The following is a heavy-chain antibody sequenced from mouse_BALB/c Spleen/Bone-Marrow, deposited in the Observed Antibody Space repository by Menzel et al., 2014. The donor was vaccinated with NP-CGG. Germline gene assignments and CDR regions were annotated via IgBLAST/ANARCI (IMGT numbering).Heavy chain of an antibody. D-gene: IGHD1-1*01. CDR2: IDPANGNT. CDR3: AFYYYGSSLFAY. J-gene: IGHJ3*01. CDR1: GFNIKDTY. V-gene: IGHV14-3*02. Sequence: VQLQQPGAEHVKPGASVKLSCTASGFNIKDTYMHWVKQRPEQGLEWIGRIDPANGNTKYDPKFQGKATITADTSSNTAYLQLSSLTSEDTAVYYCAFYYYGSSLFAYWGQGTLVTVSA.